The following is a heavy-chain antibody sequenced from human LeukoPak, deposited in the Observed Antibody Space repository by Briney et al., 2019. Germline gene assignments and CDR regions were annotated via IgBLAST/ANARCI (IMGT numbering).Heavy chain of an antibody. CDR2: IYHSWNT. J-gene: IGHJ6*03. D-gene: IGHD3-22*01. CDR1: GYSISTGFY. V-gene: IGHV4-38-2*02. Sequence: SETLSLTCTVSGYSISTGFYWGWIRQPPGKGLEWIGSIYHSWNTYYNPSLKSRVSMSIDTSKNQFSLKLSSVTAADTAVYYCARVLSGSNSFYYYYMDVWGKGTTVTVS. CDR3: ARVLSGSNSFYYYYMDV.